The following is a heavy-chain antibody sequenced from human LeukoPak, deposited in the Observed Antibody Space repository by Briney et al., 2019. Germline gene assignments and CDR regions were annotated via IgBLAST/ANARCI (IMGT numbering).Heavy chain of an antibody. V-gene: IGHV1-18*01. D-gene: IGHD6-13*01. CDR2: ISAYNGNT. J-gene: IGHJ5*02. Sequence: ASVKVSCEASGYTFTSYGISWVRQAPGQGLEWMGWISAYNGNTNYAQKLQGRVTMTTDTSTSTAYMELRSLRSDDTAVYYCVRRQLVPGVNWFDPWGQGTLVTVSS. CDR1: GYTFTSYG. CDR3: VRRQLVPGVNWFDP.